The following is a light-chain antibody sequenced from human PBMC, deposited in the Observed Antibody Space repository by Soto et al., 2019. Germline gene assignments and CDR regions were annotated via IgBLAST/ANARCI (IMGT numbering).Light chain of an antibody. J-gene: IGLJ3*02. CDR3: AAWDDSLSGWV. Sequence: QSLLTQPPSASGTPGQRVTISCSGSTSNIGSNFVYWYQPLPGTAPKLLIFSYTQRPSGVPDRFSGSKSATSASLDISGLRSDDEADYYCAAWDDSLSGWVFGRGTQLTVL. CDR2: SYT. V-gene: IGLV1-47*02. CDR1: TSNIGSNF.